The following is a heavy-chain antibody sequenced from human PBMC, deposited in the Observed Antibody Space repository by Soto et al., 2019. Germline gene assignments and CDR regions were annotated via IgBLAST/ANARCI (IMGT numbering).Heavy chain of an antibody. CDR1: GYTFTTSG. V-gene: IGHV1-18*01. J-gene: IGHJ6*02. CDR3: VRQGSWPYYYYGLDV. CDR2: ISTYNGDT. Sequence: QVQLVQSGPEVKKPGSSVKVSCEASGYTFTTSGISWVRQAPGQGLEWMGWISTYNGDTNSAQTFQGRVTMTADTSTGTAYMELMSLKSDDTAVYYCVRQGSWPYYYYGLDVWGQGTTVTVSS. D-gene: IGHD1-26*01.